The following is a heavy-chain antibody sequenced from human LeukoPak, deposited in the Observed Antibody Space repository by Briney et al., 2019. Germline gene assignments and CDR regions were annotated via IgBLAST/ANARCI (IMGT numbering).Heavy chain of an antibody. CDR3: TTDRDILTGYYTDY. D-gene: IGHD3-9*01. Sequence: GGSLRLSCAASGFTFSNAWMSWVRQAPGKGLEWVGRIKSKTDGGTTDYAAPVKGRFTISRDDSKNTLYLQMNSLKTEDTAVYYCTTDRDILTGYYTDYWGQGTLVTVSP. V-gene: IGHV3-15*01. J-gene: IGHJ4*02. CDR1: GFTFSNAW. CDR2: IKSKTDGGTT.